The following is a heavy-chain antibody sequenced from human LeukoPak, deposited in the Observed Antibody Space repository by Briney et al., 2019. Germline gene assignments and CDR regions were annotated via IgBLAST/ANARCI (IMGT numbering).Heavy chain of an antibody. CDR2: ISGSGGNT. J-gene: IGHJ4*02. Sequence: PGGSLRLSCAASGFTFSNYAMSWVRQAPGKGLEWVSAISGSGGNTYYADSVKGRFTISRDNSKNTLFLQMKSLRAEDTAVYYCASNKEVFYGSSGGYWGQGTLVTVSS. CDR1: GFTFSNYA. V-gene: IGHV3-23*01. CDR3: ASNKEVFYGSSGGY. D-gene: IGHD3-22*01.